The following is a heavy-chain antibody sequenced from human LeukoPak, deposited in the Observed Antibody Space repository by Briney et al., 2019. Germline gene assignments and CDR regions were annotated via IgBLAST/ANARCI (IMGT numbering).Heavy chain of an antibody. V-gene: IGHV3-30-3*01. D-gene: IGHD6-13*01. J-gene: IGHJ4*02. CDR2: ISYDGSNK. CDR3: ARDLGLAAAGMVSGYFDY. CDR1: GFTFSSYA. Sequence: GGSLRFSCAASGFTFSSYAMHWVRQAPGKGLEWVAVISYDGSNKYYADSVKGRFTISRDNSKNTLYLQMNSLRAEDTAVYYCARDLGLAAAGMVSGYFDYWGQGTLVTVSS.